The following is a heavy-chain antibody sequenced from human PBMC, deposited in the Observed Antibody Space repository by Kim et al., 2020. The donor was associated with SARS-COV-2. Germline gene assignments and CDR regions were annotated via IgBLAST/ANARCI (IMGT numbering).Heavy chain of an antibody. CDR1: GFTVSSNY. Sequence: GGSLRLSCAASGFTVSSNYMSWVRQAPGKGLEWVSVIYSGGSTYYANSVKGRFTISRDNSKNTLYLQMNSLRAEDTAVYYCASGFLEWLNDAFDIWGQGTMVTVSS. CDR2: IYSGGST. D-gene: IGHD3-3*01. J-gene: IGHJ3*02. V-gene: IGHV3-53*01. CDR3: ASGFLEWLNDAFDI.